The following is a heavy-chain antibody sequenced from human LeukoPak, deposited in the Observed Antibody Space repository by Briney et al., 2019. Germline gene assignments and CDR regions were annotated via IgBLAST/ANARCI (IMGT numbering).Heavy chain of an antibody. CDR2: IYHSGST. V-gene: IGHV4-38-2*01. CDR1: GYSISSGYY. Sequence: PSETLSLPCAVSGYSISSGYYWGWIRQPAGKGLEWIGSIYHSGSTYYNPSLKSRDTISVDTPKNQFSLKLSSVTAADTAVYYCASPRGDYGFRWFDPWGQGTLVTVSS. J-gene: IGHJ5*02. CDR3: ASPRGDYGFRWFDP. D-gene: IGHD4-17*01.